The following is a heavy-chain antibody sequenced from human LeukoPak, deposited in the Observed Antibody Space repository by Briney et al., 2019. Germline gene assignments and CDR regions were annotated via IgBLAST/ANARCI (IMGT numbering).Heavy chain of an antibody. Sequence: VASVKVSCKASGGTFSSYAISWVRQAPGQGLEWMGGIIPIFGTANYAQKFQGRVTITTDESTSTAYMELSSLRSEDTAVYYCARGDGVYSSSSFDYWGQGTLVTVSS. V-gene: IGHV1-69*05. J-gene: IGHJ4*02. CDR1: GGTFSSYA. CDR2: IIPIFGTA. D-gene: IGHD6-6*01. CDR3: ARGDGVYSSSSFDY.